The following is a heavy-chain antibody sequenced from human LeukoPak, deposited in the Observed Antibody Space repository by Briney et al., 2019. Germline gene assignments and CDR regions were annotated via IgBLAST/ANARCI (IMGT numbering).Heavy chain of an antibody. CDR2: IQNDGSNE. CDR1: GFTFSSYG. Sequence: GGSLRLSCAASGFTFSSYGMHWVRQAPGKGLEWVAYIQNDGSNEQYADSVKGRFSISRDSSKNILYLQMNGLRAEDTAVYYCAKDRCSNGIGCYYYYMDVWGEGTTVTISS. J-gene: IGHJ6*03. D-gene: IGHD2-8*01. CDR3: AKDRCSNGIGCYYYYMDV. V-gene: IGHV3-30*02.